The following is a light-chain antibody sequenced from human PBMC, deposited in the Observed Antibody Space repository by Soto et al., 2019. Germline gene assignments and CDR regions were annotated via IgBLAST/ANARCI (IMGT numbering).Light chain of an antibody. V-gene: IGKV1-39*01. CDR3: QQSFNAVT. CDR1: ENSNNY. CDR2: AAS. J-gene: IGKJ4*01. Sequence: DIQLTQSPSSLSASVGDRVTITCQASENSNNYLNWYQQKPGKAPRLLIYAASSLQSGVPSRFSGSGYGTEFSLIISSLQPEDFGTYYCQQSFNAVTFGGGTKVEIK.